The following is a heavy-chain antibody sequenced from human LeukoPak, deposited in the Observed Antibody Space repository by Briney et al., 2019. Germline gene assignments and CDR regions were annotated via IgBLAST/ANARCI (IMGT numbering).Heavy chain of an antibody. V-gene: IGHV3-48*03. J-gene: IGHJ4*02. CDR1: GFTFSSYE. Sequence: PGGSLRLSCAASGFTFSSYEMNWVRQAPGKGLEWVSYISSSGSTIYYADSVKGRFTISRDNAKNSLYLQMNSLRAEDTAVYYCARFFWSGYLFDYWGQGTLVTVSS. CDR3: ARFFWSGYLFDY. CDR2: ISSSGSTI. D-gene: IGHD3-3*01.